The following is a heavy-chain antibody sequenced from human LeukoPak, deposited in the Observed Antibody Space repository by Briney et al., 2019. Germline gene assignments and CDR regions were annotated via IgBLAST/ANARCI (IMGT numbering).Heavy chain of an antibody. J-gene: IGHJ6*03. CDR3: ASTRREGGLSHYYYYYMDV. D-gene: IGHD1-26*01. CDR2: FDPEDGET. CDR1: GYTLSELS. Sequence: ASVKVSCKVSGYTLSELSMHWVRQAPGKGLEWMGGFDPEDGETIYAQKFQGRVTMTEDTSTDTAYMELSSLRSEDTAVYYCASTRREGGLSHYYYYYMDVWGKGTTVTVSS. V-gene: IGHV1-24*01.